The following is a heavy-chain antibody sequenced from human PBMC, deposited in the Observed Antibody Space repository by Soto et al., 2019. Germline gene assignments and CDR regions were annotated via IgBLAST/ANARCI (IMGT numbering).Heavy chain of an antibody. CDR2: IYYRGST. CDR3: AREGRFESFDY. J-gene: IGHJ4*02. V-gene: IGHV4-61*03. D-gene: IGHD3-10*01. Sequence: SETLSLTCTVSGDSISSGSYYWGWIRQPPGKGLEWIGYIYYRGSTNYNPSFKSRVTMSVDTSRNTFSLELRSVTAADTAVYYCAREGRFESFDYWGQGALVTVSS. CDR1: GDSISSGSYY.